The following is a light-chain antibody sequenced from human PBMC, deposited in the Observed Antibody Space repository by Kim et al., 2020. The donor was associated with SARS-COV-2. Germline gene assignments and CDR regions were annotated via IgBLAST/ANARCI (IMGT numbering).Light chain of an antibody. CDR2: GAS. V-gene: IGKV3-15*01. J-gene: IGKJ1*01. CDR3: QQYYNWPRT. Sequence: ETVMTQSPVTLSVSPGERVTLACRASQTVSSNLAWYQQKPGQAPRLLIYGASTRATGIPARFSGSASGTEFTLTISSLQSEDFAVYYCQQYYNWPRTCGQGTKVDIK. CDR1: QTVSSN.